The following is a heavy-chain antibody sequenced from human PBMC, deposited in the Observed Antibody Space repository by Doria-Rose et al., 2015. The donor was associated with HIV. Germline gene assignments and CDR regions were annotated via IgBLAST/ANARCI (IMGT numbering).Heavy chain of an antibody. J-gene: IGHJ6*02. Sequence: VRQAPGKGLEWVAAIWYDGSEAYYADSVKGRFTISRDNFKNMLYVQLNSLRAEDTAVYYCAREWRDYGSGSYSKYFGMDVWGQGTTVTVSS. CDR2: IWYDGSEA. D-gene: IGHD3-10*01. V-gene: IGHV3-33*01. CDR3: AREWRDYGSGSYSKYFGMDV.